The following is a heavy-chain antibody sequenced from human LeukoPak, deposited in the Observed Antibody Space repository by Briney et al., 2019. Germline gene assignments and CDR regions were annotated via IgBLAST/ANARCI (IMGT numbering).Heavy chain of an antibody. D-gene: IGHD4-11*01. J-gene: IGHJ4*02. Sequence: PSETLSLTCSVSGGSITSSSYYWGWIRQPPEKGLEWIGSIYYTGGTYYSPSLKSRVTISVDTSKNQFSLKLSSVTAAGTAVYYCVRHGGTRVTLVEVYYFDSWGQGTLVTVSS. CDR2: IYYTGGT. CDR1: GGSITSSSYY. CDR3: VRHGGTRVTLVEVYYFDS. V-gene: IGHV4-39*01.